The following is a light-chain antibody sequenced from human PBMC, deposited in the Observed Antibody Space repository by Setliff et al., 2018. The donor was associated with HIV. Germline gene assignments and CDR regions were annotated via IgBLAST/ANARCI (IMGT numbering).Light chain of an antibody. Sequence: SALTQPASVSGSPGQSITISCTGTSSDVGNYNLVSWYQHHPGKAPKLMLYEVTKRPSGISDRFSGSKSGDTASLTISGLQAEDEADYYCCSYAGSRTFYVFGTGTKVTVL. CDR3: CSYAGSRTFYV. V-gene: IGLV2-23*02. CDR1: SSDVGNYNL. CDR2: EVT. J-gene: IGLJ1*01.